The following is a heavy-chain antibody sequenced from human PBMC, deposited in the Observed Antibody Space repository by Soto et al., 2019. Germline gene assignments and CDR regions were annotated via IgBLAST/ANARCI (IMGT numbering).Heavy chain of an antibody. CDR2: IWYDGSNK. Sequence: GGSLRLSCAASGFTFSSYGMHWVRQAPGKGLEWVAVIWYDGSNKYYADSVKGRFTISRDNSKNTLYLQMNSLRAEDTAVYYCAREGDTAMVTHQPDFDYWGQGTLVTVSS. D-gene: IGHD5-18*01. CDR1: GFTFSSYG. CDR3: AREGDTAMVTHQPDFDY. J-gene: IGHJ4*02. V-gene: IGHV3-33*01.